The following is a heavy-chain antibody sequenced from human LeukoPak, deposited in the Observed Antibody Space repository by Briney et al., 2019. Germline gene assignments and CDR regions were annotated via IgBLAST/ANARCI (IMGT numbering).Heavy chain of an antibody. CDR1: GGSISSYY. D-gene: IGHD6-13*01. CDR2: IYYSGST. Sequence: PSETLSLTCTVSGGSISSYYWSWIRQPPGKGLEWIGYIYYSGSTNYNPSLKSRVTISVDTSKNQFSLKLSSVTAADTAVYYCARDASSSWPIPDAFDIWGQGTMVTVSS. CDR3: ARDASSSWPIPDAFDI. V-gene: IGHV4-59*01. J-gene: IGHJ3*02.